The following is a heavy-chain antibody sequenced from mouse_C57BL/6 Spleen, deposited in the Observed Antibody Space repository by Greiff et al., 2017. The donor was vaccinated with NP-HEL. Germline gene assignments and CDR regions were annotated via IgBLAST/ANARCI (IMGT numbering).Heavy chain of an antibody. J-gene: IGHJ1*03. CDR1: GFTFSSYG. Sequence: DVMLVESGGDLVKPGGSLKLSCAASGFTFSSYGMSWVRQTPDKRLEWVATISSGGSYTYYPDSVKGRFTISRDNAKNTLYLQMSSLKSEDTAMYYCARLDTTVVAHWYFDVWGTGTTVTVSS. D-gene: IGHD1-1*01. V-gene: IGHV5-6*02. CDR2: ISSGGSYT. CDR3: ARLDTTVVAHWYFDV.